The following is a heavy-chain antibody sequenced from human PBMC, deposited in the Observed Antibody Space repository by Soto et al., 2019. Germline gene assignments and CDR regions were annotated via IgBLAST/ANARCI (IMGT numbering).Heavy chain of an antibody. J-gene: IGHJ3*02. D-gene: IGHD3-3*01. V-gene: IGHV1-18*04. CDR2: ISAYNGNT. CDR1: GYTFTSYG. Sequence: GASVKVSCKASGYTFTSYGISWVRQAPGQGLEWMGWISAYNGNTNYAQKLQGRVTMTTDTSTSTAYMELRSLRSDDTAVYYCAREGYDFWSGYQTPDAFDIWGQGTMVTVS. CDR3: AREGYDFWSGYQTPDAFDI.